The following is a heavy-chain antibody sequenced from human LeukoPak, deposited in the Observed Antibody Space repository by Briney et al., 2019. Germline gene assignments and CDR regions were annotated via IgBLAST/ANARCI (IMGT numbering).Heavy chain of an antibody. CDR1: GFTFSSYW. V-gene: IGHV3-7*01. CDR3: ARDGGIAAAGYFQH. CDR2: IKQDGSEK. Sequence: GGSLRLSCAASGFTFSSYWMSWVRQAPGKGLEWVANIKQDGSEKYYVDSVKGRFTISRDNAKNTLYLQMNSLRAEDTAVYYCARDGGIAAAGYFQHWGQGTLVTVSS. D-gene: IGHD6-13*01. J-gene: IGHJ1*01.